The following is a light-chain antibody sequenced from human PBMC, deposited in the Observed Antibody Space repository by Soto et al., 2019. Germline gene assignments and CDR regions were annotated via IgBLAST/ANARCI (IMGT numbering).Light chain of an antibody. CDR1: SSDIGAYNY. V-gene: IGLV2-8*01. J-gene: IGLJ1*01. Sequence: QSVLTQPPSASGSPGQSVTISCTGTSSDIGAYNYVSWYQQHPGKAPKLMIYGVTERPSGVPDRFSGSKSGNTASLTVSGLQAEDEADYYCSSYGGSDNLVFGTGTKLTVL. CDR2: GVT. CDR3: SSYGGSDNLV.